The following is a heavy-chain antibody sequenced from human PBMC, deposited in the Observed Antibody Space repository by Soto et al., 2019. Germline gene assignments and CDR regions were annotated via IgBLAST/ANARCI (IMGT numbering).Heavy chain of an antibody. CDR3: AYFLGGCSSIGRSPLRFDH. J-gene: IGHJ4*02. D-gene: IGHD2-2*01. Sequence: GSGPTLVNPTQTLTLTCTFSGFSLSTSGVGVGWIRQPPGKALEWLTLIYWDDDKRYSPSLKSRLSITKDTSKNQVVLTMTNMDPADTAIYYCAYFLGGCSSIGRSPLRFDHWGQGILVTVSS. V-gene: IGHV2-5*02. CDR2: IYWDDDK. CDR1: GFSLSTSGVG.